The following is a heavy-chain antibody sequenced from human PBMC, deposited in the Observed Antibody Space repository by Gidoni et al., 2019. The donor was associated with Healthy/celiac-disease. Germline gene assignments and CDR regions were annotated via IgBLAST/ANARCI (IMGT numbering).Heavy chain of an antibody. CDR1: GGYFSGYY. Sequence: QVQLQQWGAGLLKPSETLSLTCAVYGGYFSGYYWSWIRQPPGKGLEWIGEINHSGSTNYNPSLKSRVTISVDTSKNQFSLKLSSVTAADTAVYYCARLGWRGSGVYYYYYGMDVWGQGTTVTVSS. CDR3: ARLGWRGSGVYYYYYGMDV. D-gene: IGHD3-3*01. V-gene: IGHV4-34*01. CDR2: INHSGST. J-gene: IGHJ6*02.